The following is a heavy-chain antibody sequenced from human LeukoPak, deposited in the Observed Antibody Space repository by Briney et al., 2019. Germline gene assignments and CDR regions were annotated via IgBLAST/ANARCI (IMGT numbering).Heavy chain of an antibody. V-gene: IGHV3-48*01. CDR2: ISSSSSTI. CDR3: ARGSPGVVLH. D-gene: IGHD3-3*01. Sequence: GGSLRLSCAASGFTFSGYGMHWVRQAPGKGLEWVSYISSSSSTIYYADSVKGRFTISRDNAKNSLYLQMNSLRAEDTAVYYCARGSPGVVLHWGQGTLVTVSS. CDR1: GFTFSGYG. J-gene: IGHJ4*02.